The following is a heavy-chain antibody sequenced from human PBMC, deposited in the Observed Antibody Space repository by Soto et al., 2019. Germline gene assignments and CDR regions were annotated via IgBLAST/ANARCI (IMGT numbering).Heavy chain of an antibody. J-gene: IGHJ4*02. CDR1: GGSFTSNNW. CDR2: IYRTGST. CDR3: ASRDPGTSVDY. Sequence: PSETLSLTXAVSGGSFTSNNWWTWVRQPPGQGLEWIGEIYRTGSTNYNPSLKSRVTISLDKSENQFSLKVTSLTAADTAVYYCASRDPGTSVDYWGQGTLVTV. V-gene: IGHV4-4*02. D-gene: IGHD1-7*01.